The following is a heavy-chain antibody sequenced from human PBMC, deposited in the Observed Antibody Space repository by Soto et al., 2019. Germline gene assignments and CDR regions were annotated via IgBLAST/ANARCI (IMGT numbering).Heavy chain of an antibody. CDR1: GGSFSGYD. CDR3: ARRMITFGGVIAFDY. Sequence: SETLSVTCAVDGGSFSGYDWSWIRQPPGKGLEWIGEINHSGSTNYNPSLKSRVTISVDTSKNQFSLKLSSVTAADTAVYYCARRMITFGGVIAFDYWGQGALVTVSS. V-gene: IGHV4-34*01. J-gene: IGHJ4*02. CDR2: INHSGST. D-gene: IGHD3-16*02.